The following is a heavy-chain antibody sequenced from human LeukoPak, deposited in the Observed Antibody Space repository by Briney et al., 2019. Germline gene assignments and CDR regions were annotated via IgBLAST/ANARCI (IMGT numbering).Heavy chain of an antibody. CDR2: ISSSSSYI. V-gene: IGHV3-21*01. CDR1: GFTFSSYS. Sequence: GGSLRLSCAASGFTFSSYSMNCVRQAPGEGLEWVSSISSSSSYIYYADSVKGRFTISRDNAKNSLYLQMKSLRAEDTAVYYCARDNDSHGFRESLGYYYYMDVWGKGTTVTISS. CDR3: ARDNDSHGFRESLGYYYYMDV. J-gene: IGHJ6*03. D-gene: IGHD3-10*01.